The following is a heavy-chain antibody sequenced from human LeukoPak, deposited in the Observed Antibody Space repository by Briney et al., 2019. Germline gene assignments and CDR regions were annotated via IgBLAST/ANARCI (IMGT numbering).Heavy chain of an antibody. V-gene: IGHV3-23*01. CDR1: GFTFSSYA. CDR2: ISGSGGST. Sequence: GGSLRLSCAASGFTFSSYAMSWVRQAPGKGLEWVSAISGSGGSTYYADSVKGRFTISRDNSKNTLYLQMNSLRAEDTAVYYCAKAPRHYDNLTGYYLNYYYYGMDVWGQGTTVTVSS. D-gene: IGHD3-9*01. CDR3: AKAPRHYDNLTGYYLNYYYYGMDV. J-gene: IGHJ6*02.